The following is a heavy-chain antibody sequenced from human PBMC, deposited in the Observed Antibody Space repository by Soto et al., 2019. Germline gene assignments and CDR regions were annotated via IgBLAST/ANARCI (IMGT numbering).Heavy chain of an antibody. CDR3: ASHRGCNNGVCLRYYYYYGMDV. V-gene: IGHV3-21*01. J-gene: IGHJ6*02. CDR2: ISSSSSYV. D-gene: IGHD2-8*01. Sequence: AGGSLRLSCAASGFTFSSYSMNWVRQAPGKGLEWVSSISSSSSYVYYADSVKGRFTISRDNAKNSLYLQMNSLRAEDTAVYYCASHRGCNNGVCLRYYYYYGMDVWGQGQTVTAP. CDR1: GFTFSSYS.